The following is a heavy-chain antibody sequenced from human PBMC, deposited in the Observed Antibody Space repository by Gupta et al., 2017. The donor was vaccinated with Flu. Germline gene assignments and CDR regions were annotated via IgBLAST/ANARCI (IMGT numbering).Heavy chain of an antibody. CDR2: IFYSGNT. Sequence: QVQLQESGPGLVKPSQTLSLTCSVSGGSIRSGGYYWGWIRQPPGKGLDWIGYIFYSGNTYYNPSLKSRLTMSLDTSKNQFSLKLSSVTAADTAVYYCAGFSGLSGKYYFDYWGQGTLVTVSS. CDR1: GGSIRSGGYY. V-gene: IGHV4-31*03. J-gene: IGHJ4*02. CDR3: AGFSGLSGKYYFDY. D-gene: IGHD1-26*01.